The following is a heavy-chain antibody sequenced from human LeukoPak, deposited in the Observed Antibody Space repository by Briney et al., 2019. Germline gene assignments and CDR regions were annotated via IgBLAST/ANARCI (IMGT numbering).Heavy chain of an antibody. J-gene: IGHJ4*02. D-gene: IGHD3-10*01. CDR1: GYPFIAHF. V-gene: IGHV7-4-1*02. CDR3: VRGTPTPGMDY. Sequence: ASVKVSCKASGYPFIAHFLNWVRQAPGQGLEWMGNIDTTTGNPRYAQDFTGRFVFSLDTSVSTSYLQITSLKADDTAAYYCVRGTPTPGMDYWGQGTQVTVSS. CDR2: IDTTTGNP.